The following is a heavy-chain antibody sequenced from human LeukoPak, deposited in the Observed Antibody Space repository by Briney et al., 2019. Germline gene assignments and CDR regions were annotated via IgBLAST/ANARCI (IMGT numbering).Heavy chain of an antibody. V-gene: IGHV4-31*03. CDR1: GGSISSGGYY. Sequence: SQTLSLTCTVSGGSISSGGYYWSWIRQHPGKGLEWIGYIYYSGSTYYNPSLKSRVTISVDTSKNQFSLKLSSVTAADTAVYYCARDRIVVVVAAAYYYGMDVWGQGTTVTVSS. CDR2: IYYSGST. D-gene: IGHD2-15*01. CDR3: ARDRIVVVVAAAYYYGMDV. J-gene: IGHJ6*02.